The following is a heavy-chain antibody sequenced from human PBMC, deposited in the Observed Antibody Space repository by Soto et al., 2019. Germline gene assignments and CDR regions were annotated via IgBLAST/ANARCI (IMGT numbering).Heavy chain of an antibody. CDR2: LYYSGST. CDR3: ATALGYCSSTSCGNWFDP. CDR1: DGSVSSGSYY. Sequence: PSETLSLTXTVSDGSVSSGSYYWSWIRQPPGKGLEYIGYLYYSGSTNYDPSLKSRVTISVDTPKNQFSLELTSVTAADTAVYYCATALGYCSSTSCGNWFDPWGQGTLVTVSS. J-gene: IGHJ5*02. V-gene: IGHV4-61*01. D-gene: IGHD2-2*01.